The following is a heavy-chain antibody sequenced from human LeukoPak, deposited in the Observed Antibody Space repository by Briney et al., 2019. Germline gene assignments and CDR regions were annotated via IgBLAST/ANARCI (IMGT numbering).Heavy chain of an antibody. CDR2: IDWDDDK. Sequence: SGPTLVNPTQTLTLTCTFSGFSLSTSGMRVSWIRQPPGKALEWLARIDWDDDKFYSTSLKTRLTISKDTSKNQVVLTMTNMDPVDTATYYCARTNYGDYRNRFDPWGQGTLVTVSS. V-gene: IGHV2-70*04. CDR1: GFSLSTSGMR. D-gene: IGHD4-17*01. J-gene: IGHJ5*02. CDR3: ARTNYGDYRNRFDP.